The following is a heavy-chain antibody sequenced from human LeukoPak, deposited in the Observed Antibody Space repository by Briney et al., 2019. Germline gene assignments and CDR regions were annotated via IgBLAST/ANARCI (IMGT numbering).Heavy chain of an antibody. V-gene: IGHV3-30*03. CDR2: ISFAGSDQ. J-gene: IGHJ4*02. CDR3: ARDPAYCSGGRCYSYFDY. Sequence: GGSLRLSCAASGFTFNSYGMHWVRQAPGKGLEWVAVISFAGSDQYYADSVKGRFTISRDNSKNTLYLQMNSLRAEDTAVYYCARDPAYCSGGRCYSYFDYWGQGTLVAVSS. D-gene: IGHD2-15*01. CDR1: GFTFNSYG.